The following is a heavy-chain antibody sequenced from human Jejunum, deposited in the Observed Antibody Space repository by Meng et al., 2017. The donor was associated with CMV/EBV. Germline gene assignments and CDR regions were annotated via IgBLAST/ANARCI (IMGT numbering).Heavy chain of an antibody. V-gene: IGHV1-18*01. CDR1: GYRFASYG. J-gene: IGHJ4*02. D-gene: IGHD4/OR15-4a*01. Sequence: QGWLGQSGAEVKKPGASVTVACETSGYRFASYGISWLRQAPGQGLEWMGWNSLYNGNTDYAQNLQGRVTMTTDTSTNSAYMELRNLRSDDTAVYYCARVAYGANYLDSWGQGTLVTVSS. CDR2: NSLYNGNT. CDR3: ARVAYGANYLDS.